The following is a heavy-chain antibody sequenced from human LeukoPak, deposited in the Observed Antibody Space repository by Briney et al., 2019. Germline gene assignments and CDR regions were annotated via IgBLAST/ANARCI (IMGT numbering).Heavy chain of an antibody. Sequence: SETLSLTCTVSGGSISSRSHYWGWIRQPPGKGLEWIGSSYYSGSTNYPPSLNSRVTISVDTSKNQFSLQLSSVTAADTAVYYCARGFRVAAYFDYWGQGTLVTVSS. CDR2: SYYSGST. CDR3: ARGFRVAAYFDY. D-gene: IGHD6-19*01. J-gene: IGHJ4*02. CDR1: GGSISSRSHY. V-gene: IGHV4-39*07.